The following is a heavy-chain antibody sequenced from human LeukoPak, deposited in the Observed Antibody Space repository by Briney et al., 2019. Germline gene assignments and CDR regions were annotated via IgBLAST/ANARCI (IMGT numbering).Heavy chain of an antibody. D-gene: IGHD3-10*01. J-gene: IGHJ4*02. Sequence: GGSLRLSCAASGFTFSSYAMSWVRQAPGKGLEWVSAISGSGGSTYYADSVKGRFTISRDNSKNTLYLQMNSLRAEDTAVYYCAREIGAYYYGSGSYYLWGQGTLVTVSS. V-gene: IGHV3-23*01. CDR3: AREIGAYYYGSGSYYL. CDR1: GFTFSSYA. CDR2: ISGSGGST.